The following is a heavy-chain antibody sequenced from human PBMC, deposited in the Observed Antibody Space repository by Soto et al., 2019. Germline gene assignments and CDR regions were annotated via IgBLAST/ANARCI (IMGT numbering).Heavy chain of an antibody. V-gene: IGHV1-2*04. CDR1: GYTFTGYH. CDR2: INPNSGGT. D-gene: IGHD1-26*01. Sequence: EASVKVSCKASGYTFTGYHMHWVRQAPGQGLEWMGWINPNSGGTNYAQKLQGWVTMTRDTSISTAYMELSRLRSDDTAVYYCARDRGPTDHSGSYYYYYYYMDVWGKGTAVTVSS. J-gene: IGHJ6*03. CDR3: ARDRGPTDHSGSYYYYYYYMDV.